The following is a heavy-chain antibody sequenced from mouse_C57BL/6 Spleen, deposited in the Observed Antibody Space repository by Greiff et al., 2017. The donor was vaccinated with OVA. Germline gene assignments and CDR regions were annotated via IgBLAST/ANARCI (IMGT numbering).Heavy chain of an antibody. CDR3: AKNDGYYWDFDV. CDR2: INPNNGGT. D-gene: IGHD2-3*01. CDR1: GYTFTDYY. Sequence: VQLQQSGPELVKPGASVKISCKASGYTFTDYYMNWVKQSHGKSLEWIGDINPNNGGTSYNQKFKGKATLTVDKSSSTAYMELRSLTSEDSAVYYCAKNDGYYWDFDVWGTGTTVTVSS. V-gene: IGHV1-26*01. J-gene: IGHJ1*03.